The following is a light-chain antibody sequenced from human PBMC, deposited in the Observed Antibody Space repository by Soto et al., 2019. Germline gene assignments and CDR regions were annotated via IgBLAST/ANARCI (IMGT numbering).Light chain of an antibody. V-gene: IGKV1-33*01. CDR2: ASS. J-gene: IGKJ4*01. CDR3: QQYDNLPLT. CDR1: QSVSIY. Sequence: DIQMTQSPSSLSASVGDRVTITCRTSQSVSIYVNWYQQKPGKAPILLIYASSSLQSGVPSRFSGSGSGTDFTFTISSLQPEDIATYYCQQYDNLPLTFGG.